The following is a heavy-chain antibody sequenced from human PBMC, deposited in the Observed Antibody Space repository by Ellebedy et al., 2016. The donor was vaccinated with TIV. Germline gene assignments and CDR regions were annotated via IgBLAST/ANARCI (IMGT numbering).Heavy chain of an antibody. D-gene: IGHD6-19*01. CDR1: GGSISSYY. CDR2: IYYSGST. J-gene: IGHJ4*02. Sequence: MPSETLSLTCTVSGGSISSYYWSWIRQPPGKGLEWIGSIYYSGSTYYNPSLKSRVTISVDTSKNQFSLKLSSVTAADTAVYYCARHTVAVAVDYWGQGTLVTVSS. CDR3: ARHTVAVAVDY. V-gene: IGHV4-39*01.